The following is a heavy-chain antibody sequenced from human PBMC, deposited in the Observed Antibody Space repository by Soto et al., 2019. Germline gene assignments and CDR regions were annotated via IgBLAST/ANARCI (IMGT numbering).Heavy chain of an antibody. CDR2: IYYSGST. CDR1: GGSRVSYY. D-gene: IGHD5-12*01. CDR3: ARSGDGYNYSYYYGMYV. V-gene: IGHV4-59*01. J-gene: IGHJ6*02. Sequence: PSETLSIACTVYGGSRVSYYWGWIRQPPGKGLEWIGYIYYSGSTNYNPSLKSRVTISVDTSKNQFSLKLSSVTAADTAVYYCARSGDGYNYSYYYGMYVWCQGTTVTV.